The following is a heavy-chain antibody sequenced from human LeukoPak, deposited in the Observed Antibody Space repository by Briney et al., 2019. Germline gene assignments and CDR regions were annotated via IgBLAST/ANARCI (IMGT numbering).Heavy chain of an antibody. D-gene: IGHD5-12*01. CDR1: GFTFSSYW. J-gene: IGHJ6*03. V-gene: IGHV3-74*01. Sequence: GGSLRLSCAASGFTFSSYWMHWVRQAPGKGLVWVSRINSDGSSTSYADSVKGRITISRDNSKNTLYLQMNSLRAEDTAVYYCAKENSGYDPFYYYYYYMDVWGKGTTVTVSS. CDR2: INSDGSST. CDR3: AKENSGYDPFYYYYYYMDV.